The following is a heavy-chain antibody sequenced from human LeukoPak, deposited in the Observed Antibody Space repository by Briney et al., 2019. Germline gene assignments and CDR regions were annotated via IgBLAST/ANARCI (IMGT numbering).Heavy chain of an antibody. D-gene: IGHD3-22*01. CDR3: AKDQMAVPEYYDSSGTRGYFDY. V-gene: IGHV3-23*01. J-gene: IGHJ4*02. Sequence: GGSLRLSCAASGFTFSIYAMSWVRQAPGKWLEWVSSISGSGGSTYYADSVKGRFTISRDNSKNTLYLQMNSLRAEDTAVYYCAKDQMAVPEYYDSSGTRGYFDYWGQGTLVTVSS. CDR2: ISGSGGST. CDR1: GFTFSIYA.